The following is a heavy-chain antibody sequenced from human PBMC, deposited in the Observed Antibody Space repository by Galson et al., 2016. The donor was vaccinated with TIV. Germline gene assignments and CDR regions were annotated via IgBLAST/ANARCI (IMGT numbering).Heavy chain of an antibody. D-gene: IGHD3-10*01. CDR3: ALFTYKVATGSDLQFLDYYYGMDV. J-gene: IGHJ6*02. CDR1: GFSFNTYC. CDR2: ISESGAYI. V-gene: IGHV3-21*01. Sequence: SLRLPCAASGFSFNTYCMNWVRQSPGKGLEWVSSISESGAYIFYSDSVKGRFSISRDNSKNSLYLQMNSLRAEDTAVYYCALFTYKVATGSDLQFLDYYYGMDVWGQGTTVTVSS.